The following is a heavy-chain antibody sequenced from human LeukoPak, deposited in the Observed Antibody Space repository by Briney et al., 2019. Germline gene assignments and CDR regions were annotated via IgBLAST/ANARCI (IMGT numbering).Heavy chain of an antibody. CDR3: ATQDYDFWSGYFDY. J-gene: IGHJ4*02. D-gene: IGHD3-3*01. CDR2: IYHSGST. Sequence: SETLSLTCTVSGGSISSGGYYWSWIRQPPGKGLEWIGYIYHSGSTYYNPSLKSRVTISVYRSKNQFSLKLSSVTAADTAVYYCATQDYDFWSGYFDYWGQGTLVTVSS. CDR1: GGSISSGGYY. V-gene: IGHV4-30-2*01.